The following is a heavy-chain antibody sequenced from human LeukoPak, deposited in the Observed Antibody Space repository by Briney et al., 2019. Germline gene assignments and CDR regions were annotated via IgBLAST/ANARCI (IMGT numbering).Heavy chain of an antibody. J-gene: IGHJ1*01. CDR3: ARRHQLLWYFQH. V-gene: IGHV4-34*01. Sequence: PSETLSLTCAVYGGSFSGYYWSWIRQPPGKGLEWIGEINHSGSTNYNPSLKSRVTISVDTSKNQFSLKLSSVTAADTAVYYCARRHQLLWYFQHWGQGALVTVYS. CDR1: GGSFSGYY. D-gene: IGHD2-2*01. CDR2: INHSGST.